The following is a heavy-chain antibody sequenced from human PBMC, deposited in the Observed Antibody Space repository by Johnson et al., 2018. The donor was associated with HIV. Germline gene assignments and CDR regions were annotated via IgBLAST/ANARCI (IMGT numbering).Heavy chain of an antibody. CDR2: INWDGSEK. Sequence: VQLVESGGGLVQPGGSLRLSCAASGFNFSGYWMSWVRQAPGKGLEWVSDINWDGSEKYYADSVKGRFTIYRDNAKASLYLQMNSLGPDDAALYYCERGGGSWYIGAFDIWGQGTMVTVSS. CDR1: GFNFSGYW. J-gene: IGHJ3*02. V-gene: IGHV3-7*05. CDR3: ERGGGSWYIGAFDI. D-gene: IGHD6-13*01.